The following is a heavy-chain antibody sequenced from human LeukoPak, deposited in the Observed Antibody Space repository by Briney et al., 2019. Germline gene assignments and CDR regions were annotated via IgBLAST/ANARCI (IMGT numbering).Heavy chain of an antibody. CDR2: IKQDGSEI. V-gene: IGHV3-7*03. Sequence: GGSLRLSCAASGLTLSTYWMSWVRQAPGKGLEWVANIKQDGSEIYYMDSVKGRFTISRDNAKNSLYLQMNSLRAEDTAVYYCARDKIMGPTIFDYWGQGTLVTVSS. J-gene: IGHJ4*02. CDR1: GLTLSTYW. CDR3: ARDKIMGPTIFDY. D-gene: IGHD1-26*01.